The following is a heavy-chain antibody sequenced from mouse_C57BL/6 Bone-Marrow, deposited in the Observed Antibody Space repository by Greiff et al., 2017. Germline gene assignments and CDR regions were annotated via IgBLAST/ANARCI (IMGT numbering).Heavy chain of an antibody. CDR2: IWSGGRT. Sequence: QVQLQQSGPGLVQPSQSLSITCTVSGFSLTSYGVHWVRQSPGKGLEWLGVIWSGGRTDYNAAFISRLSISKDNSKYQVFFKMNSLQADDTARYYCAEDFDVGGTGTTVTVSS. J-gene: IGHJ1*03. CDR3: AEDFDV. CDR1: GFSLTSYG. V-gene: IGHV2-2*01.